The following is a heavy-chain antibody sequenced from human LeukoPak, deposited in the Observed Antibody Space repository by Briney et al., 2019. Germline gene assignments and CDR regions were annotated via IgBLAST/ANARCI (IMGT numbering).Heavy chain of an antibody. Sequence: GGSLRLSCAASGFTFTNHWMSWVRQAPGKGLGWVANINQAGSQIYYVDSVKGRFTISRDNAKNSLHLQMNSLSAEDTALYYCARVPTAGRGFDCWGQGTLVTVSS. J-gene: IGHJ4*02. CDR3: ARVPTAGRGFDC. D-gene: IGHD6-13*01. CDR2: INQAGSQI. CDR1: GFTFTNHW. V-gene: IGHV3-7*03.